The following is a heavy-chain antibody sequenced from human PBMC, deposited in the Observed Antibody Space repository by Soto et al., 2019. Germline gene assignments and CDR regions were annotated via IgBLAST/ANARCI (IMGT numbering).Heavy chain of an antibody. Sequence: SETLSLTCTVSGGSISSGDYYWSWIRQPPGKGLEWIGYIYYSGSTYYNPSLKSRVTISVDTSKDQFSLKLSSVTAADTAVYYCARRYSKSVGQQLPTRVWFDPWGQGTLVTVSS. D-gene: IGHD6-13*01. CDR2: IYYSGST. J-gene: IGHJ5*02. CDR1: GGSISSGDYY. CDR3: ARRYSKSVGQQLPTRVWFDP. V-gene: IGHV4-30-4*01.